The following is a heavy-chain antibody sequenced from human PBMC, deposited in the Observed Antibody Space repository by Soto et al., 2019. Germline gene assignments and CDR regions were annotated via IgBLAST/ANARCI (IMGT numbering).Heavy chain of an antibody. J-gene: IGHJ5*02. V-gene: IGHV4-59*01. Sequence: QVQLQESGPGLVKPSETLSLTCTVSGGSISSYYWSWIRQPPGKGLQGIGYIYYSGRTNYNPSLKSGVPLSVDTSKNTCSLKLSSVTAAATAVYYCARGYCSSTICYIWDNWFDPWGQGTLVTVSS. CDR3: ARGYCSSTICYIWDNWFDP. CDR1: GGSISSYY. D-gene: IGHD2-2*02. CDR2: IYYSGRT.